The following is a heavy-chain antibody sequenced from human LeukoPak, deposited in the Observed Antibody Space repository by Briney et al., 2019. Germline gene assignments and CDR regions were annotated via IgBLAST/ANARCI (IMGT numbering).Heavy chain of an antibody. D-gene: IGHD6-13*01. V-gene: IGHV3-33*08. J-gene: IGHJ4*02. CDR1: GFTFDDYG. Sequence: PGGSLRLSCAASGFTFDDYGMSWVRQVPGKGLEWVAVIWYDGSNKYYADSVKGRFTISRDNSKNTLYLQMNSLRAEDTAVYYCARARSWAAAGLFDYWGQGTLVTVSS. CDR3: ARARSWAAAGLFDY. CDR2: IWYDGSNK.